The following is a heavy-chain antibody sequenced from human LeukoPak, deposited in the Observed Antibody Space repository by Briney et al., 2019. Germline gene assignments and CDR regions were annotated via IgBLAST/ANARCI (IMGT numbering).Heavy chain of an antibody. CDR3: ARLGSQYYFDY. CDR1: GFIFSRYG. Sequence: GGSLRLSCAASGFIFSRYGMHWVRQAPGKGLERVAVIWNDGTNKKYADSVQGRFTISRDNSKNTLDLQMNSLRAEDTAVYYCARLGSQYYFDYWGQGTLVTVSS. D-gene: IGHD3-10*01. CDR2: IWNDGTNK. J-gene: IGHJ4*02. V-gene: IGHV3-33*01.